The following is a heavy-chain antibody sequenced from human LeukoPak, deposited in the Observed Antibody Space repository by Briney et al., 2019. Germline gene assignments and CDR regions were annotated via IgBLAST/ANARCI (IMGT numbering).Heavy chain of an antibody. Sequence: PGRSLRLSCAASGFTFSSYGMHWVRQAPGKGLEWVAVLWYDGSYKYYADSVKGRFTISRDNSKKTLYLQMNSPRAEDTAVYYCARGSDYYGSGSYYLFDYWGQGTLVTVSS. CDR1: GFTFSSYG. D-gene: IGHD3-10*01. CDR2: LWYDGSYK. V-gene: IGHV3-33*01. J-gene: IGHJ4*02. CDR3: ARGSDYYGSGSYYLFDY.